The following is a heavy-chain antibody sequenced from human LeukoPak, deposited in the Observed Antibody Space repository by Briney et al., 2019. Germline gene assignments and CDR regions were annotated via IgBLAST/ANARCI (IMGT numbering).Heavy chain of an antibody. CDR1: GYTFTSYG. CDR2: ISAYNGNT. J-gene: IGHJ4*02. D-gene: IGHD6-19*01. CDR3: ARDLAGYSSGWYFE. Sequence: ASVKVSCKASGYTFTSYGISWVRQAPGQGLAWMGWISAYNGNTNYAQKLQGRVTMTTDTSTSTAYMELRSLRSDDTAVYYCARDLAGYSSGWYFEWGQGTLVTVSS. V-gene: IGHV1-18*01.